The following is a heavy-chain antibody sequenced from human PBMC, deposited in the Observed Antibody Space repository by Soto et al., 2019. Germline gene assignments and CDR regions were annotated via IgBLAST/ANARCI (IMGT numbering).Heavy chain of an antibody. CDR2: IYSGGST. Sequence: PSETLSLTCAVSGGSISSGGYSWSWIRQPPGKGLEWIGHIYSGGSTYYNPSLGGRLTISIDMSKNQFSLNLNSVTAADTAVYYCAKGPPGVKVDSWGQGTLVTVSS. CDR1: GGSISSGGYS. V-gene: IGHV4-30-2*05. J-gene: IGHJ4*02. CDR3: AKGPPGVKVDS. D-gene: IGHD2-8*01.